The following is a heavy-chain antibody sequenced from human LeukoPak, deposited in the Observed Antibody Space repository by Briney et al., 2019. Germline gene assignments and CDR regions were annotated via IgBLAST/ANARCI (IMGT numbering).Heavy chain of an antibody. Sequence: GGSLRLSCAASGFTFSDYYMSWIRQAPGKGLEWVSYISSSGSTIYYADSVKGRFTISRDSAKNSLYLQMNSLRAEDTAVYYCARPDYYDSSGAFDYWGQGTLVTVSS. J-gene: IGHJ4*02. V-gene: IGHV3-11*01. CDR3: ARPDYYDSSGAFDY. D-gene: IGHD3-22*01. CDR1: GFTFSDYY. CDR2: ISSSGSTI.